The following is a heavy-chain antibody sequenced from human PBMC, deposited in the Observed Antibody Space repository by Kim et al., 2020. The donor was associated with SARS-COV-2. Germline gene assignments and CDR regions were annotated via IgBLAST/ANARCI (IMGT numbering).Heavy chain of an antibody. V-gene: IGHV3-74*01. J-gene: IGHJ5*02. CDR3: VSAPGP. CDR1: GFNFSDYW. D-gene: IGHD2-2*01. CDR2: IRGDGSTT. Sequence: GGSLRLSCTASGFNFSDYWMHWVRQAPGTGPVWVSCIRGDGSTTNYADSVRGRFTVSRDNARNTLYLQMNSLRVEDTAVYYCVSAPGPWGQGTLVTVPS.